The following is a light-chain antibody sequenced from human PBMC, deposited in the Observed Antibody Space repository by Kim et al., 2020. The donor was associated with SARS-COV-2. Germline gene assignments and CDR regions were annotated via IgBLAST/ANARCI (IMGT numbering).Light chain of an antibody. J-gene: IGLJ3*02. V-gene: IGLV3-21*04. CDR3: QVWDSSSDPRV. CDR1: SIGSKS. CDR2: YDS. Sequence: AQGKTDRITCGGNSIGSKSVHWYRKKPGQAPVLVLYYDSDRPSGIPERFSGSNSGNTATLTISRVEAGDEADYYCQVWDSSSDPRVFGGGTKLTVL.